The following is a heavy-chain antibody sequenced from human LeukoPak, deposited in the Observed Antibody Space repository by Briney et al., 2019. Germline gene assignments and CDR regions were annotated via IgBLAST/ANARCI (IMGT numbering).Heavy chain of an antibody. CDR1: GGSFSGYY. V-gene: IGHV4-34*01. CDR3: ARVGITMVRGVPRWFDP. D-gene: IGHD3-10*01. CDR2: INHSGST. J-gene: IGHJ5*02. Sequence: SETLSLTCAVYGGSFSGYYWRWIRQPPGKGLEGIGEINHSGSTNYNPSLKSRVTISVDTSKNQFSLKLSSVTAADTAVYYCARVGITMVRGVPRWFDPWGEGTLVTVSS.